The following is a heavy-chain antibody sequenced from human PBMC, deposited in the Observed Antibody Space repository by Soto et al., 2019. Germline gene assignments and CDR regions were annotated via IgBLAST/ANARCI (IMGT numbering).Heavy chain of an antibody. V-gene: IGHV1-2*02. CDR1: GYTFTGYY. Sequence: ASVKVSCKASGYTFTGYYMHWVRQAPGQGLEWMGWIDPNSGGTNYAQKFLGRVTMTRDTSISTAYTEVTSLNSDDTAVYYCARDPSGVSAQLNWFDPWGQGTLVTVSA. CDR3: ARDPSGVSAQLNWFDP. D-gene: IGHD3-10*01. CDR2: IDPNSGGT. J-gene: IGHJ5*02.